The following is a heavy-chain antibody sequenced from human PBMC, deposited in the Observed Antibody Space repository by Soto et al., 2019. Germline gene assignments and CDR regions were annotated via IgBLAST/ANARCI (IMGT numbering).Heavy chain of an antibody. D-gene: IGHD2-15*01. CDR3: ARSSVGPGVVVVADDAFDI. Sequence: PGGSLRLSCAASGFTFSSYWMSWVRQAPGKGLEWVANIKQDASEKYYVDSVKGRFTISRDNAKNSLYLQMNSLRAEDTAVYYCARSSVGPGVVVVADDAFDIWGQGTMVTVS. J-gene: IGHJ3*02. CDR1: GFTFSSYW. CDR2: IKQDASEK. V-gene: IGHV3-7*01.